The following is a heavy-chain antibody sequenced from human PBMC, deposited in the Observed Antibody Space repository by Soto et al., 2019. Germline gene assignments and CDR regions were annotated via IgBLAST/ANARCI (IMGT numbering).Heavy chain of an antibody. CDR1: GGSFSGYY. CDR2: INHSGST. D-gene: IGHD5-18*01. V-gene: IGHV4-34*01. CDR3: ARADTAMADFDY. Sequence: SETLSLTCAVYGGSFSGYYWSWIRQPPGKGLEWIGEINHSGSTNYNPSLKSRVTISVDTSKNQFSLKLSSVTAADTAVYYCARADTAMADFDYWGQGTLATVSS. J-gene: IGHJ4*02.